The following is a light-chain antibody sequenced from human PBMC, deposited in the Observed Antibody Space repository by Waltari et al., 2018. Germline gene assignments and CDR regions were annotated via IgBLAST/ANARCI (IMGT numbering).Light chain of an antibody. J-gene: IGLJ3*02. CDR2: LNN. Sequence: QSVLTQPPSVSGAPGQRATIPRPGSSPNIRAGYDVNWYQHLPGPAPKLLIYLNNNRPSGVPDRFSGSKSGTSASLAITGLQAEDEADYYCQSYDSSLSASVFGGGTKLTVL. V-gene: IGLV1-40*01. CDR1: SPNIRAGYD. CDR3: QSYDSSLSASV.